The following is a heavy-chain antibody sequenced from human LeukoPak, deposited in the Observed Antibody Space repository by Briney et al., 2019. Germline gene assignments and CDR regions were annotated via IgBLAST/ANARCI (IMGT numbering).Heavy chain of an antibody. CDR3: VLDLFSSFAFDI. V-gene: IGHV3-74*01. CDR1: GFTFSRYW. CDR2: INSDGSST. D-gene: IGHD3/OR15-3a*01. J-gene: IGHJ3*02. Sequence: GGSVRLSCAASGFTFSRYWMHWVRQAPGKGLLWVSRINSDGSSTYYADSVEGRFTTSRDNAKNALHLQMNSLTAEDTAVYYCVLDLFSSFAFDIWGQGTMVTVSS.